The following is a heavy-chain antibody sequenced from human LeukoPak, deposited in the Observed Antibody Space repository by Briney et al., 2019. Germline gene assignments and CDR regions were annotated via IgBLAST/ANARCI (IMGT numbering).Heavy chain of an antibody. V-gene: IGHV3-66*02. J-gene: IGHJ4*02. CDR2: IYSGGST. CDR1: GFTVSSNY. Sequence: GGSLRLSCAASGFTVSSNYMSWVRQAPGKGLEWVSVIYSGGSTYYADSVKGRFTISRDNSKNTLYLQMNSLRAEDTAVYYCARDRDYDSSAYYYNDYWGQGTLVTVSS. CDR3: ARDRDYDSSAYYYNDY. D-gene: IGHD3-22*01.